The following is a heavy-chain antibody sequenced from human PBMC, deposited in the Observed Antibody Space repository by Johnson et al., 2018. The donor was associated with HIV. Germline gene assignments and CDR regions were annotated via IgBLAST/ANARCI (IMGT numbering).Heavy chain of an antibody. J-gene: IGHJ3*02. Sequence: QVQLVESGGGVVQPGRSLRLSCAASGFTFSSYTMHWVRHVPDKGLEWVAVISYDGSNKYYADSVKGRFTISRDNSKNTLYLQMNSLRAEDTAVYYCARMVDSSSWTPDAFDIWGQGTMVTVSS. V-gene: IGHV3-30*14. CDR2: ISYDGSNK. CDR3: ARMVDSSSWTPDAFDI. D-gene: IGHD6-13*01. CDR1: GFTFSSYT.